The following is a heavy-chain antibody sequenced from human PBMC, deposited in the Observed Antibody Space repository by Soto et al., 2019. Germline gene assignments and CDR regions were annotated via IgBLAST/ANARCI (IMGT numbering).Heavy chain of an antibody. Sequence: GASVKVSCKASGGTFSSYTISWVRQAPGQGLEWMGRIIPILGIANYAQKFQGRVTITADKSTSTAYMELSSLRSEDTAVYYCAREPPPGGYCTNGVCYSWGQGTLVTVSS. J-gene: IGHJ4*02. D-gene: IGHD2-8*01. CDR3: AREPPPGGYCTNGVCYS. CDR2: IIPILGIA. CDR1: GGTFSSYT. V-gene: IGHV1-69*04.